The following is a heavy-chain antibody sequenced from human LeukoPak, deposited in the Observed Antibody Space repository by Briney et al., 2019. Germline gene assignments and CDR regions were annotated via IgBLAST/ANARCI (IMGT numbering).Heavy chain of an antibody. J-gene: IGHJ6*02. CDR1: GYTFTSYG. CDR2: ISAYNGNT. Sequence: GASVKVSCKASGYTFTSYGISWVRQAPGHGLEWMGWISAYNGNTNYAQKLQGRVTMTTDTSTSTAYMELRSLRSDDTAVYYCARDSGSLTAGYYYYGMDVWGQGTTVTVSS. CDR3: ARDSGSLTAGYYYYGMDV. V-gene: IGHV1-18*01. D-gene: IGHD1-26*01.